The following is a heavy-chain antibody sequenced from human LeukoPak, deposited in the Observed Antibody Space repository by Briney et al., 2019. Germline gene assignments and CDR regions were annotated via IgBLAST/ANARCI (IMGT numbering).Heavy chain of an antibody. CDR3: ARAKVVSGTLDY. D-gene: IGHD3-22*01. V-gene: IGHV1-46*01. CDR2: INPSGGST. Sequence: GASVKVSCKASGYTFTDYYMNWVRQAPGQGLEWLGIINPSGGSTSYAQKFQGRVTMTRDTSTNKVYMELSRLRSEDTAVYYCARAKVVSGTLDYWGQGTLVTVSS. CDR1: GYTFTDYY. J-gene: IGHJ4*02.